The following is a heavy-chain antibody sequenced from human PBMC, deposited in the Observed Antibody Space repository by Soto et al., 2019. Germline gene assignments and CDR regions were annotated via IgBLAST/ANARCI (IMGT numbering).Heavy chain of an antibody. Sequence: EVQLLESGGGLVQPGGSLRLSCAASGFTFSSYAMSWVRQAPGKGLEWVSAISGSGGSTYYADSVKGRFTISRDNSKNTLYLQMNSLRAEDTAVYYCANLNRLSGYYYGMDVWGQGTTVTVSS. D-gene: IGHD6-19*01. J-gene: IGHJ6*02. CDR3: ANLNRLSGYYYGMDV. CDR1: GFTFSSYA. V-gene: IGHV3-23*01. CDR2: ISGSGGST.